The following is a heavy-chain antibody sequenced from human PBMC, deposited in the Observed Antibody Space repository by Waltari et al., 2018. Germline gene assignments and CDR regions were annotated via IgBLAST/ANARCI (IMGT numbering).Heavy chain of an antibody. CDR3: AKEAGTYSNSPFDF. V-gene: IGHV3-23*01. CDR1: GSTFTNYG. CDR2: LINSGVNT. D-gene: IGHD6-6*01. J-gene: IGHJ4*02. Sequence: EVQLLESGGGLVQPGGSLRLSCAASGSTFTNYGMSWVRQAPGKGLEWVSSLINSGVNTYYADSVRGRFTISRDNSKNTLFLQMNSLRAEDTAVYYCAKEAGTYSNSPFDFWGQGTLVTVSS.